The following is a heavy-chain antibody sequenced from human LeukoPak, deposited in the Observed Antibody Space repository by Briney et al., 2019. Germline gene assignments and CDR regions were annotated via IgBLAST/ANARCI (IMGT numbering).Heavy chain of an antibody. J-gene: IGHJ4*02. CDR2: IYYSGST. D-gene: IGHD3-9*01. CDR3: ARTSGYAGYYYYDY. CDR1: GGSISSSSYY. Sequence: KPSETLSLTCTVSGGSISSSSYYWGWIRQPPGKGLEWIGSIYYSGSTYYNPSLKSRVTISVDTSKNQFSLKLSSVTAADTAVYYCARTSGYAGYYYYDYWGQGTLVTVSS. V-gene: IGHV4-39*01.